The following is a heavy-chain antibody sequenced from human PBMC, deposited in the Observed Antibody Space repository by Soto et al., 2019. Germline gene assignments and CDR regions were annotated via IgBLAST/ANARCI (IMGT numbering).Heavy chain of an antibody. J-gene: IGHJ4*02. CDR1: GYTFTGYY. CDR2: INPHSGGT. V-gene: IGHV1-2*02. Sequence: QVQLVQSGAEVKKPGASVKVSCKTSGYTFTGYYIYWVRQAPGQGLEWMGWINPHSGGTDSSQKFQGRVTMTRDTSISTAYMELSRLRSDETAVYYCAGTSCSSTTCPTTYWGQGTLVTVSS. D-gene: IGHD2-2*01. CDR3: AGTSCSSTTCPTTY.